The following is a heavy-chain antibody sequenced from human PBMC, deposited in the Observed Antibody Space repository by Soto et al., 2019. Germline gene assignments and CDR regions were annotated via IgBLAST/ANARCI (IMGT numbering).Heavy chain of an antibody. J-gene: IGHJ6*02. D-gene: IGHD2-2*02. Sequence: PGGSLRLSCAASGFTFSSYGMHWVRQAPGKGLEWVAVISYDGSNKYYADSVKGRFTISRDNAKNSVSLQMNSLRAEDTAVYYCAREYTAWPLAYGLDVWGQGTTVTVSS. V-gene: IGHV3-30*03. CDR1: GFTFSSYG. CDR2: ISYDGSNK. CDR3: AREYTAWPLAYGLDV.